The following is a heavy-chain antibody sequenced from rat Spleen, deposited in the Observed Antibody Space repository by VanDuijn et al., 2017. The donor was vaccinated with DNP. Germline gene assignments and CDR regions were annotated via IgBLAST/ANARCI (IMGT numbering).Heavy chain of an antibody. Sequence: EVKLVESGGGLVQPGRSLKLSCAASGFNFNDYWMGWVRQAPGTGLEWIGEINQDSSAINYTPSLKDKFSISRDNAQNILFLQMSKLGSEDTAIYYCVREHLGVTYWGQGTLVTVSS. CDR1: GFNFNDYW. CDR3: VREHLGVTY. V-gene: IGHV4-2*01. D-gene: IGHD4-4*01. J-gene: IGHJ3*01. CDR2: INQDSSAI.